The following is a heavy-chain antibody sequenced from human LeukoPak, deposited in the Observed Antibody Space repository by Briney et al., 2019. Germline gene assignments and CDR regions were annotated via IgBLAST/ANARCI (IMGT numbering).Heavy chain of an antibody. V-gene: IGHV1-18*01. J-gene: IGHJ4*02. CDR3: ARGSNDDFWSGYSN. Sequence: ASVKVSCKASGYTFTIYGISWVRQAPGQALEWMGWISAYNGNTNYAQKLQGRVTMTTDTSTSTAYKELRSLRSDDTAVYYCARGSNDDFWSGYSNWGQGTLVTVSS. D-gene: IGHD3-3*01. CDR2: ISAYNGNT. CDR1: GYTFTIYG.